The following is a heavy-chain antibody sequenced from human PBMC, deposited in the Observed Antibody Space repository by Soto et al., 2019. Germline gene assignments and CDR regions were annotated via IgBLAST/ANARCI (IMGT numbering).Heavy chain of an antibody. CDR2: ISSSSSYI. CDR3: AREPGYYYDSSGYYAFDI. D-gene: IGHD3-22*01. J-gene: IGHJ3*02. Sequence: GGSLRLSCAASGFTFSSYSMNWVRQAPGKGLEWVSSISSSSSYIYYADSVKGRFTISRDNAKNSLYLQMNSLRAEDTAVYYCAREPGYYYDSSGYYAFDIWGQGKMVTVSS. CDR1: GFTFSSYS. V-gene: IGHV3-21*01.